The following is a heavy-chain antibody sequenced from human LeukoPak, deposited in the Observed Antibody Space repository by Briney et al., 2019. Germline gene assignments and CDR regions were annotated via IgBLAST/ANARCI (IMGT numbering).Heavy chain of an antibody. CDR1: GGSFSGYY. J-gene: IGHJ4*01. Sequence: SETLSLTCADYGGSFSGYYWSWLRQPPGEGLEWIGEVNHSGSNSYNPYLTSRVTISVDTTKHELSLILRCVTASDTAVYYCAWREGISDCFHVYWGDGDLVTLSS. V-gene: IGHV4-34*01. D-gene: IGHD2-21*02. CDR2: VNHSGSN. CDR3: AWREGISDCFHVY.